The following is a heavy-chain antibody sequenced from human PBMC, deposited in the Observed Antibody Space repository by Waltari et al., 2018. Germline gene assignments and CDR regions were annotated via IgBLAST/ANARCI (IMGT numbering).Heavy chain of an antibody. CDR1: GFTFTNYA. Sequence: EVQLLESGGGLVKPGGSLRLSCAASGFTFTNYAMSWVRQATGKGLELVSVIYSGGDTYYADSVKGRFTISRDNSKNTLYLQMNSLRAEDTAVYFCAKEKRISYYDSSGQFDYWGQGTLVTVSS. V-gene: IGHV3-23*03. CDR2: IYSGGDT. CDR3: AKEKRISYYDSSGQFDY. D-gene: IGHD3-22*01. J-gene: IGHJ4*02.